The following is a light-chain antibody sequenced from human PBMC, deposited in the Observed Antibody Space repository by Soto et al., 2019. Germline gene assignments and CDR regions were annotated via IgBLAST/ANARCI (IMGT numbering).Light chain of an antibody. V-gene: IGLV2-14*03. CDR1: SSDIGGYNY. CDR2: DVS. CDR3: PPFASRNPGF. Sequence: QSALTQPASVSGSPGQSITISCTGTSSDIGGYNYVSWYQQHPGKAPKLMIYDVSDRPSGVSNRFSGSKSGNTASLTISGLQAGDGGDYFRPPFASRNPGFFGGGTKLTVL. J-gene: IGLJ2*01.